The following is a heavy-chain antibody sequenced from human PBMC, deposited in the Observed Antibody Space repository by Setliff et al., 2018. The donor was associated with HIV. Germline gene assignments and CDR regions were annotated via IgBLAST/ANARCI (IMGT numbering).Heavy chain of an antibody. D-gene: IGHD1-20*01. CDR3: ARDNSDY. CDR1: GYSISSGYY. CDR2: IYYGGRT. V-gene: IGHV4-38-2*02. J-gene: IGHJ4*02. Sequence: SETLSLTCTVSGYSISSGYYWGWIRQPPGKGLEWIGSIYYGGRTYYNPSLKSRVTISVDTSKNQFSLKLSSVTAADTAVYYCARDNSDYWGQGTLVTVSS.